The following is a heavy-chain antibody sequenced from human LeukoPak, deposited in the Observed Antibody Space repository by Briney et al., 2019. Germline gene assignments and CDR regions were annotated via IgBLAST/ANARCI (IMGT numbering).Heavy chain of an antibody. J-gene: IGHJ4*02. D-gene: IGHD5-18*01. Sequence: GGSLRLSCAASGFTVSNNYMSWVRQAPGKGLEWVSMIYSGGSTYYADSAKGRFTISRDNSKNTLDLQMNSLRAEDTAVYYCARRGHGYGSPFDYWGQGTLVTVSS. CDR3: ARRGHGYGSPFDY. CDR1: GFTVSNNY. V-gene: IGHV3-66*04. CDR2: IYSGGST.